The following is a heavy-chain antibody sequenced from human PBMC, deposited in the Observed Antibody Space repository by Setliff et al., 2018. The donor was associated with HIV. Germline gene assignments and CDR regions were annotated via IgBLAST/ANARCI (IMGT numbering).Heavy chain of an antibody. V-gene: IGHV3-53*01. CDR2: IYRGGST. CDR3: AKMATIYYYFDY. D-gene: IGHD5-12*01. Sequence: LRLSCAASGFTVSSNYMSWVRQAPGKGLEWVSVIYRGGSTYYADSVKGRFTISRDNSKNTLYLQMNSLRAEDTAVYYCAKMATIYYYFDYWGQGTLVTVSS. CDR1: GFTVSSNY. J-gene: IGHJ4*02.